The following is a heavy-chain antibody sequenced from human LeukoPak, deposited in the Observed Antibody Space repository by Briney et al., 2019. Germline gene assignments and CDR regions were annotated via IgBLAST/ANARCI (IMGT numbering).Heavy chain of an antibody. CDR1: GFSFNNYA. J-gene: IGHJ4*02. D-gene: IGHD2-2*01. Sequence: PGGSLRLSCAASGFSFNNYAMSSVRQAPGKGLEWVSAITGGGGDTYHADSVKGRLTISRDNSMNTLYLQMNSLPVHDPAIYHCPKGSRASGPYYFVFWGQGALVTVSS. CDR2: ITGGGGDT. CDR3: PKGSRASGPYYFVF. V-gene: IGHV3-23*01.